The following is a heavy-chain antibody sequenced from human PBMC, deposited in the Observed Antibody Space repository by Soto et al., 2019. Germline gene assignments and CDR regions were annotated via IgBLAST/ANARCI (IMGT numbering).Heavy chain of an antibody. V-gene: IGHV3-23*01. CDR1: GFTFSNFA. J-gene: IGHJ4*02. CDR2: ISGSGDDT. Sequence: GGSLRLSCVASGFTFSNFAMAWVLQAPWEGLEWVSAISGSGDDTFYADSVKGRFTISRDNSKNTLYLQMNSLRAEDTAVYYCAKASVKITMVRGVIHYFDYWGQGTLVTVSS. CDR3: AKASVKITMVRGVIHYFDY. D-gene: IGHD3-10*01.